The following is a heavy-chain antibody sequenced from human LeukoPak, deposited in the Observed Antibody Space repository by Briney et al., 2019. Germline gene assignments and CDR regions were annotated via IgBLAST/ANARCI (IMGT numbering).Heavy chain of an antibody. Sequence: GGSLRLSCAASGFTFSSYSINGVRQAPGRGLEWVSSISSSSSYIYYAASVKGRFTISRDNAKNSFYLQMNSLRAEDTAVYYCASDYYYDSSGHYYHYGGQGTLVTVSS. CDR1: GFTFSSYS. J-gene: IGHJ4*02. V-gene: IGHV3-21*01. CDR2: ISSSSSYI. CDR3: ASDYYYDSSGHYYHY. D-gene: IGHD3-22*01.